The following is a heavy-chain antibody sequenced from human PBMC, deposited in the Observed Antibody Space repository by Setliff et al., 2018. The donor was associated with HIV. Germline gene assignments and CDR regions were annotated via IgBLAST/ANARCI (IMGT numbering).Heavy chain of an antibody. V-gene: IGHV1-8*02. CDR1: GYTFTTYD. Sequence: ASVKVSCKASGYTFTTYDINWVRQAAGQGLEWMGWMNPNSGNTGYAQKLQGRVTMTTDTSTSTAYMELRSLRSDDSAVYYCARDDYGDYVGDYWGQGTLVTVSS. J-gene: IGHJ4*02. CDR3: ARDDYGDYVGDY. CDR2: MNPNSGNT. D-gene: IGHD4-17*01.